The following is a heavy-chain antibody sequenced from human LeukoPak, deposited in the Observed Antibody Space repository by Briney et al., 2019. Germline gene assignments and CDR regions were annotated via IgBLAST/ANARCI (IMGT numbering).Heavy chain of an antibody. CDR3: ARDHEPMGAYYYYMDV. Sequence: ASVKVSCKASGYTFTGYYLHWVRQAPGQGLEWMGWINPNSGGTNYAQKFQGRVTMTRDTSISTAYMELSRLRSDDTAVYYCARDHEPMGAYYYYMDVWGKGTTVTISS. CDR2: INPNSGGT. V-gene: IGHV1-2*02. J-gene: IGHJ6*03. CDR1: GYTFTGYY. D-gene: IGHD3-10*01.